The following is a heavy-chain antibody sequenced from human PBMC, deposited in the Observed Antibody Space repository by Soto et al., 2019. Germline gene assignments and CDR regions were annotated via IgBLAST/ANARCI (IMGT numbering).Heavy chain of an antibody. CDR3: ARGVGYCTGVIAGSCLNWFDP. Sequence: EEQLVESGGGLVQPGGSLRLSCAASGFTLSSYWMHWVRQVPGKGLVWVSRVNSDGSSTSYAGSVKGRFTISRDNAKNTLYLRMDSLRAEDTAVYYCARGVGYCTGVIAGSCLNWFDPWGQGTLVTVSS. CDR1: GFTLSSYW. J-gene: IGHJ5*02. CDR2: VNSDGSST. D-gene: IGHD2-8*02. V-gene: IGHV3-74*01.